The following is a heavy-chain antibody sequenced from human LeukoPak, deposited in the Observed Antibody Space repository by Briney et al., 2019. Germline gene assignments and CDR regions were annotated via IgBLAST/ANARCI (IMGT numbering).Heavy chain of an antibody. D-gene: IGHD3-22*01. Sequence: GESLKISCKGSGYSFTNYWIGWVRQMPGKGLERMGIIYPGDSDTTYSPSFQGQVTISADRSISTAYLQWSSLKASDTAIYYCARRYYDSSGYYFDYWGQGTLVTVSS. J-gene: IGHJ4*02. V-gene: IGHV5-51*01. CDR3: ARRYYDSSGYYFDY. CDR2: IYPGDSDT. CDR1: GYSFTNYW.